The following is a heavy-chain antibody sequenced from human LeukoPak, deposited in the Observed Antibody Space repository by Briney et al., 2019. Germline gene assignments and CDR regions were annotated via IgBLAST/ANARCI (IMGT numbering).Heavy chain of an antibody. V-gene: IGHV4-59*01. CDR2: ISVGGAN. J-gene: IGHJ3*02. D-gene: IGHD1-26*01. CDR3: ARGFPLYSGTYSDTFDI. CDR1: GGSISSYY. Sequence: SETLSLTCTVSGGSISSYYWNWIRQSPGKGLEWIGYISVGGANNYNPSLKSRVSISVDTSKNQFSLRLSSVTAADTALYYCARGFPLYSGTYSDTFDIWGRGTMVTVSS.